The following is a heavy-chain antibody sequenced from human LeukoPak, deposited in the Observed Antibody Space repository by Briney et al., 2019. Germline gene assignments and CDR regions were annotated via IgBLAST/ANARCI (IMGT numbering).Heavy chain of an antibody. CDR3: ARGGEQWLAILDY. V-gene: IGHV3-21*01. J-gene: IGHJ4*02. Sequence: ASETLSLTCAVYVGSLSGYYWTWIRQPPGKGLEWVSSISSSSSYIYYADSVKGRFTISRDNAKNSLYLQMNSLRAEDTAVYYCARGGEQWLAILDYWGQGTLVTVSS. CDR2: ISSSSSYI. D-gene: IGHD6-19*01. CDR1: VGSLSGYY.